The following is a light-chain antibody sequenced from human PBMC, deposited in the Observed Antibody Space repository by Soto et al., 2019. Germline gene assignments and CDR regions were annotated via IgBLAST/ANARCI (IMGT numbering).Light chain of an antibody. CDR3: ISYTSSSTLV. J-gene: IGLJ2*01. V-gene: IGLV2-14*01. Sequence: QSALTQPASVSGSPGQSITISCTGTSSDVGGYNYVSWYQQHPGKAPKLMIYDVSNRPSGVSNRFSGSKSGNTASLTISGRQAEDEADYYCISYTSSSTLVFGGGTKLTVL. CDR2: DVS. CDR1: SSDVGGYNY.